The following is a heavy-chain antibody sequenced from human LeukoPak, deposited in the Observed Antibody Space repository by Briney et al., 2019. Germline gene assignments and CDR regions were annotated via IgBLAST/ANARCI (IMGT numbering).Heavy chain of an antibody. V-gene: IGHV1-2*06. CDR3: AREGMDTVTSY. D-gene: IGHD4-17*01. J-gene: IGHJ4*02. Sequence: ASVKVSCKASGYTFTYYHLHWVRQAPGQGLEWMGRINPNSGGTNYAQKFQGRVTMTSVTSISTLYMDLSRLTSDDTAVYYCAREGMDTVTSYWGQGTLVTVSS. CDR1: GYTFTYYH. CDR2: INPNSGGT.